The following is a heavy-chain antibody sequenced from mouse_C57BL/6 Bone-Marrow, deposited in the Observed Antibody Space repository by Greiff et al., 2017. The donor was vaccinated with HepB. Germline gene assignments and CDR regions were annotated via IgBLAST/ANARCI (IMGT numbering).Heavy chain of an antibody. CDR3: ARNYGSRYWYFDV. J-gene: IGHJ1*03. CDR1: GYTFTDYY. V-gene: IGHV1-19*01. D-gene: IGHD1-1*01. Sequence: EVQGVESGPVLVKPGASVKMSCKASGYTFTDYYMNWVKQSHGKSLEWIGVINPYNGGTSYNQKFKGKATLTVDKSSSTAYMELNSLTSEDSAVYYCARNYGSRYWYFDVWGTGTTVTVSS. CDR2: INPYNGGT.